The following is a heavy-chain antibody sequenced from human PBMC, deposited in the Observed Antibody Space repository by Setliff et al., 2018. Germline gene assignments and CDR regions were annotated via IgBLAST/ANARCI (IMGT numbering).Heavy chain of an antibody. Sequence: PGGSLRLSCAASGFTFSSYSLNWVRQAPGKGLEWVSSISSSSSYIYYADSVQGRFTISRDNAKNSLYLQMNSLRAEDTAVYYCARAADRYGPPRSYMDVWGKGTTVTVSS. J-gene: IGHJ6*03. CDR3: ARAADRYGPPRSYMDV. V-gene: IGHV3-21*01. CDR2: ISSSSSYI. CDR1: GFTFSSYS. D-gene: IGHD2-21*02.